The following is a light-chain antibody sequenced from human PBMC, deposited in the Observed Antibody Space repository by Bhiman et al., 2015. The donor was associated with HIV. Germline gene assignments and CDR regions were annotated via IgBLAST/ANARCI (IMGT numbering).Light chain of an antibody. Sequence: QSALTQPASVSGSPGQSITISCTGTSGDIGASDYISWYQQHPGKAPILMIYDLTERPSGVSNRFSGSKSGNTASLTISGLQGEDEADYYCSSYTISNTYVFGTGTKVTVL. CDR1: SGDIGASDY. V-gene: IGLV2-14*01. CDR3: SSYTISNTYV. CDR2: DLT. J-gene: IGLJ1*01.